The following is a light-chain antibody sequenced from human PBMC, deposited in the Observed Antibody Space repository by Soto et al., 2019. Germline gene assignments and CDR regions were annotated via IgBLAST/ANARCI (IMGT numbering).Light chain of an antibody. Sequence: EIVLTQSPGTLSLSPGERATLSCKTSQSVSSSYLAWYQQKPGQAPRQLVYGASSRATGIPDRFSGSGSGTDFTLTIDRLEPEDFAVYYCQQYSSSRAFGQGTKVEIK. J-gene: IGKJ1*01. CDR2: GAS. CDR3: QQYSSSRA. V-gene: IGKV3-20*01. CDR1: QSVSSSY.